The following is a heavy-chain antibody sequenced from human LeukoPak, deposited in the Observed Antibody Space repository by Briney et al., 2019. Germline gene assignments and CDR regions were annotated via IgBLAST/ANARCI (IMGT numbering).Heavy chain of an antibody. CDR1: GGTFSSYA. Sequence: GASVKVSCKASGGTFSSYAISWARQAPGQGLEWMGWISAYNGNTNYAQKLQGRVTMTTDTSTSTAYMELRSLRSDDTAVYYCARDLVGPKDVWGKGTTVTISS. V-gene: IGHV1-18*01. J-gene: IGHJ6*04. CDR2: ISAYNGNT. D-gene: IGHD1-26*01. CDR3: ARDLVGPKDV.